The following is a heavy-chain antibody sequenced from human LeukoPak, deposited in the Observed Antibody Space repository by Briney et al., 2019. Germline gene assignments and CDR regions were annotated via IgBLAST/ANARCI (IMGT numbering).Heavy chain of an antibody. V-gene: IGHV3-21*01. J-gene: IGHJ3*02. D-gene: IGHD4-17*01. CDR1: GFTFSSYS. CDR2: ISSSSSYI. Sequence: GGSLRLSCAASGFTFSSYSMNWVRQAPGRGLEWVSSISSSSSYIYYADSVKGRLTISRDNAKNSLYLQMKSLRAEDTAVYYCARDRDYGDYVEAFDIWGQGTMVTVSS. CDR3: ARDRDYGDYVEAFDI.